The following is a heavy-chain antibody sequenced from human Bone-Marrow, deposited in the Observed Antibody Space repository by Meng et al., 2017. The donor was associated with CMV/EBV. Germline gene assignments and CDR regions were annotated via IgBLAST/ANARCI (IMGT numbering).Heavy chain of an antibody. D-gene: IGHD5-18*01. Sequence: ASGFTFSIFAMSWVRQAPGKGLEWVSAISARGTPYSADSVRGRFTISRDNSKNTLFLQMNSLRAEDAAIYYCAKRVVAYNYGPIDYWGQGTLVTVSS. CDR1: GFTFSIFA. J-gene: IGHJ4*02. CDR3: AKRVVAYNYGPIDY. V-gene: IGHV3-23*01. CDR2: ISARGTP.